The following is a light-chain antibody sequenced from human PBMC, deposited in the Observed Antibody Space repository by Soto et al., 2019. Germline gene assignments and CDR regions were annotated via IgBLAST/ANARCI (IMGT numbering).Light chain of an antibody. CDR2: KAS. CDR3: QQYNSYPIT. V-gene: IGKV1-5*03. CDR1: QSISSW. Sequence: DIQMTQSPSTLSASVGDRVTVTCRASQSISSWLAWYQQKAGKAPKLLIYKASALESGVPSRFSGSGSGTEFTLTINSLQSEDFATYYCQQYNSYPITFGQGTRLEI. J-gene: IGKJ5*01.